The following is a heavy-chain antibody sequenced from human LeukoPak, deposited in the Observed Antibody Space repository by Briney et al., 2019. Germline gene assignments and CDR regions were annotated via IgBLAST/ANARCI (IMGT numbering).Heavy chain of an antibody. V-gene: IGHV3-23*01. CDR3: ALGYCSGGDCYAKPYYFDH. Sequence: PGRSLRLSCAASGFTFRAYAMSWVRQAPGKGLEWVSLISASGDTTYYADSVKGRFTISRDNSSNTLYLQMSSLRAEDTAVYYCALGYCSGGDCYAKPYYFDHWGQGTLVTVSS. D-gene: IGHD2-15*01. CDR2: ISASGDTT. CDR1: GFTFRAYA. J-gene: IGHJ4*02.